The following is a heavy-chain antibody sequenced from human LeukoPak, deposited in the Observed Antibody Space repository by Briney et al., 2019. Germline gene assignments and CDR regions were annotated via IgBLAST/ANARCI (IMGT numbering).Heavy chain of an antibody. CDR2: IYYSGNT. V-gene: IGHV4-39*01. CDR3: ARVIAARLDY. Sequence: GSLRLSCAASGFTFSSYAMSWVRQAPGKGLEWIGSIYYSGNTYYNPSLRSRVTISVDTSKNQFSLKLSSVTAADTAVYYCARVIAARLDYWGQGTLVTVSS. CDR1: GFTFSSYA. J-gene: IGHJ4*02. D-gene: IGHD6-6*01.